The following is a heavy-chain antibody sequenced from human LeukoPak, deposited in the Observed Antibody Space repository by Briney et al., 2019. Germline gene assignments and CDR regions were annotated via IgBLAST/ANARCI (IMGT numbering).Heavy chain of an antibody. CDR2: IRSKANSYAT. CDR3: TRLYGDHAGGAFDI. J-gene: IGHJ3*02. D-gene: IGHD4-17*01. CDR1: GFTFSGSA. V-gene: IGHV3-73*01. Sequence: GGSLKLSCAASGFTFSGSAMHWVRQASGKGLEWVGRIRSKANSYATAYAASVKGRFTISRDDSKNTAYLQTNSLKTEDTAVYYCTRLYGDHAGGAFDIWGQGTMVTVSS.